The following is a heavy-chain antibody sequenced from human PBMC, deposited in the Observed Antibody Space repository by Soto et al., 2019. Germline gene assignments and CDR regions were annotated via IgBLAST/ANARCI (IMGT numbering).Heavy chain of an antibody. J-gene: IGHJ6*03. D-gene: IGHD2-15*01. Sequence: GGSLRLSCAASGFTVSSNYMSWVRQAPGKGLEWVSVIYSGGSTYYADSVKGRFTISRDNSKNTLYLQMNSLRAEDTAVYYCASRSGGRYYYYMDVWGKGTLVTVSS. V-gene: IGHV3-66*01. CDR3: ASRSGGRYYYYMDV. CDR1: GFTVSSNY. CDR2: IYSGGST.